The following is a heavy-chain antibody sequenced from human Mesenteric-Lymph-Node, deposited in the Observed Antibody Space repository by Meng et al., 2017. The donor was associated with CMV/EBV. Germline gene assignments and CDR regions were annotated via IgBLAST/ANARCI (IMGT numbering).Heavy chain of an antibody. CDR1: GGSFRDCY. Sequence: RSQTCGVYGGSFRDCYWSGNRQPPGKGLEWSGEIKHGGSANYNPSLKSRVTISVDTSKHQFSLRLSSVTAADTAVYYCASVNFSFDYWGQGTLVTVSS. D-gene: IGHD3-3*01. V-gene: IGHV4-34*01. CDR2: IKHGGSA. J-gene: IGHJ4*02. CDR3: ASVNFSFDY.